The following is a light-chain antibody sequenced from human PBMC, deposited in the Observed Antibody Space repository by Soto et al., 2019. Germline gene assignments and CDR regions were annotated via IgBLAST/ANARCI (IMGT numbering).Light chain of an antibody. J-gene: IGLJ1*01. Sequence: QSALTQPASVSGSPGQSITISCSGTISAFVVYNSVSWYQQHPGKAPTLMLYGVSKRPSGVSNRFSGSKSGNTASLTISGLQAEDEADYYCSSHTLSRALQVFGTGTKVTVL. CDR2: GVS. CDR3: SSHTLSRALQV. CDR1: ISAFVVYNS. V-gene: IGLV2-14*01.